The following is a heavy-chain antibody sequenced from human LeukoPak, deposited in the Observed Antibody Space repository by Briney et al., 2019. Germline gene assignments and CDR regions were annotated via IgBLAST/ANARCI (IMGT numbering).Heavy chain of an antibody. CDR2: IIPVLNIT. J-gene: IGHJ6*02. D-gene: IGHD5-18*01. V-gene: IGHV1-69*04. Sequence: SVKVSCKTSGGTFSSSAITWVRQAPGQGLEWMGRIIPVLNITTYAQKFQGSVTITADTSTSTVYMELSSLRSEETAVYYCARDQGLTAPPPYGLDVWGQGTTVVVSS. CDR3: ARDQGLTAPPPYGLDV. CDR1: GGTFSSSA.